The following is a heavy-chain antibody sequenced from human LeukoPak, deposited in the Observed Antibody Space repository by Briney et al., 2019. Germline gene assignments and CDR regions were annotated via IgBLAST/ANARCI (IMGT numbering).Heavy chain of an antibody. CDR1: GYTFTSYG. V-gene: IGHV1-18*01. D-gene: IGHD1-26*01. CDR3: ARDSVGIVGATQAVFDY. J-gene: IGHJ4*02. CDR2: ISAYNGNT. Sequence: ASVKVSCKASGYTFTSYGISWVRQAPGQGLEWMGWISAYNGNTNYAQKLQGRVTMTTDTSTSTAYMELRSLRSDDTAVYYCARDSVGIVGATQAVFDYWGQGTLVTVSS.